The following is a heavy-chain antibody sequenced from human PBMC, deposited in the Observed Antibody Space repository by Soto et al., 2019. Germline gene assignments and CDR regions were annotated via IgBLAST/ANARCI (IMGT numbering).Heavy chain of an antibody. CDR3: ARGSGSFVYGMDV. CDR2: INPRSGST. CDR1: GYTLSDYF. D-gene: IGHD3-10*01. V-gene: IGHV1-46*01. J-gene: IGHJ6*01. Sequence: QVQLVQSGAEVKKPGASVKVSCIASGYTLSDYFMHWVRQAPGQGLEWMGTINPRSGSTRYAQNFQDRVTMTSDTSTSAVYMELSSLRSDDTAVFYCARGSGSFVYGMDVWGQGTTFTVSS.